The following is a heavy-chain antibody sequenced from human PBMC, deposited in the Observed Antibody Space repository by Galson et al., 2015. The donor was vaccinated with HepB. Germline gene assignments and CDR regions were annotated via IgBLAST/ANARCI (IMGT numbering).Heavy chain of an antibody. CDR1: GFTFNNFA. V-gene: IGHV3-30*18. CDR2: ISYDGGKE. Sequence: SLRLSCAASGFTFNNFAMHWVRQAPGKGLEWVAGISYDGGKEHYADSVKGRFTISRDNSKDTLYLLMNSLRAEDTAVYFCAKGGRSYLSDDVFYPGFDDWGQGTLVTVSS. D-gene: IGHD3-10*01. CDR3: AKGGRSYLSDDVFYPGFDD. J-gene: IGHJ4*02.